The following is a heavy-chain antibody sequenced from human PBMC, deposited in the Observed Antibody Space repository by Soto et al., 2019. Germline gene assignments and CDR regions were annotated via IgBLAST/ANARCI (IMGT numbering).Heavy chain of an antibody. V-gene: IGHV3-33*01. J-gene: IGHJ4*02. CDR1: GFTFSNFD. CDR2: IWFDGTNK. Sequence: QVHLVESGGGVVQPGRSLRLSCAASGFTFSNFDMHWVRQAPGEGLEWVAIIWFDGTNKFYADSVKGRFTISRDNFRNTVYVQMSSLRAEDTAVYYCARGKLSSDYWGQGTLVTVSS. CDR3: ARGKLSSDY. D-gene: IGHD2-15*01.